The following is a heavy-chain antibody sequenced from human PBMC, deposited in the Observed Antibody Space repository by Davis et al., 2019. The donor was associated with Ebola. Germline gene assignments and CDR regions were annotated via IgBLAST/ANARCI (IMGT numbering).Heavy chain of an antibody. CDR3: AKITGDRSY. V-gene: IGHV3-30-3*02. CDR1: GFTFSSYA. CDR2: ISYDGSNK. D-gene: IGHD7-27*01. J-gene: IGHJ4*02. Sequence: GGSLRLSCAASGFTFSSYAMHWVRQAPGKGLEWVAVISYDGSNKYYADSVKGRFTISRDNSKNTLYLQMNSLRAEDTAVYYCAKITGDRSYWDQGTLVTVSS.